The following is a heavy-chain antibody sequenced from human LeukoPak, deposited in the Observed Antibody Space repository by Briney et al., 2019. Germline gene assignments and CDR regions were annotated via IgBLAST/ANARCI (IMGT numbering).Heavy chain of an antibody. CDR3: ARDPCSGGSCYIHPFDY. CDR1: GYTFTSYA. CDR2: INAGNANT. J-gene: IGHJ4*02. D-gene: IGHD2-15*01. Sequence: ASVKVSCKASGYTFTSYAMHWVRLAPGQRLEWMGWINAGNANTKYSQKFQGRVTITRDTSASTAYMELSSLRSEDTAVYYCARDPCSGGSCYIHPFDYWGQGTLVTVSS. V-gene: IGHV1-3*01.